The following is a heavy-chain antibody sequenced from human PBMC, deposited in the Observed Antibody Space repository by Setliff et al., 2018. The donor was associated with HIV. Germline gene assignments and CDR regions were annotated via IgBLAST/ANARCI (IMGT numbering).Heavy chain of an antibody. J-gene: IGHJ4*02. CDR2: IYTSGST. CDR3: VRGMTSYDSSGYSIPYYFDY. Sequence: SETLSLTCTVSGDSITSRPYWTWVRQPAGKGLEWIGRIYTSGSTNYNPSLKSRVTMTRDTSTDTLYMDLSSLTSEDTAVYYCVRGMTSYDSSGYSIPYYFDYWGQGTLVTVSS. D-gene: IGHD3-22*01. CDR1: GDSITSRPY. V-gene: IGHV4-4*07.